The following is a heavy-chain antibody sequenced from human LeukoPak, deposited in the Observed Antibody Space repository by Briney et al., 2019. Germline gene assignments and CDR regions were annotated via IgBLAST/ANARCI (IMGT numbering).Heavy chain of an antibody. J-gene: IGHJ4*02. CDR3: ARGRIVATMLDY. V-gene: IGHV3-74*01. CDR2: INSDGSST. D-gene: IGHD5-12*01. CDR1: GFTFSSYS. Sequence: GGSLRLSCAASGFTFSSYSMNWVRQAPGKGLVWVSRINSDGSSTSYADSVKGRFTISRDNAKNTLYLQMNSLRAEDTAVYYCARGRIVATMLDYWGQGTLVTVSS.